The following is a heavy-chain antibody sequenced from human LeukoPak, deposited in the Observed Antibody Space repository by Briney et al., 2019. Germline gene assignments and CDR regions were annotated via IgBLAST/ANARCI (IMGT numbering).Heavy chain of an antibody. CDR3: ARGEYYYDSSGYFQH. Sequence: GASVTVSCKASGYTFTNYAMHWVRQAPGQGLEWMGIINPSGGSTSYAQKFQGRVTMTRDTSTSTVYMELSSLRSEDTAVYYCARGEYYYDSSGYFQHWGQGTLVTVSS. CDR2: INPSGGST. CDR1: GYTFTNYA. V-gene: IGHV1-46*01. D-gene: IGHD3-22*01. J-gene: IGHJ1*01.